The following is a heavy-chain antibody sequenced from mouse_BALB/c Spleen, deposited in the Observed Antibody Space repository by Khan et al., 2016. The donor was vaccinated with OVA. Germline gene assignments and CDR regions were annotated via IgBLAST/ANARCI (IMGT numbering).Heavy chain of an antibody. CDR1: GYTFTSYW. J-gene: IGHJ2*01. CDR2: INPTSGYT. V-gene: IGHV1-7*01. CDR3: ARDRIDY. Sequence: QVQLQQSGAELAKPGASVKMSCKASGYTFTSYWMHWIKQRPGKGLEWIGYINPTSGYTDYNQKIKDKATLTADKSSSTAYMQLSSLTSDDSAVYYCARDRIDYWGQGTALTVSS.